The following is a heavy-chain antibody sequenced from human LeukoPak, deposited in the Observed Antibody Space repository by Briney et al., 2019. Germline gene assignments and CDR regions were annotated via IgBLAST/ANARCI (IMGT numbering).Heavy chain of an antibody. J-gene: IGHJ4*02. V-gene: IGHV1-18*01. CDR1: GYTFTSYG. CDR2: ISAYNGNT. D-gene: IGHD3-22*01. Sequence: ASVKVSCKASGYTFTSYGISWVRQAPGQGLEWMGWISAYNGNTNYAQKLQGRVTMTTDTSTSAAYMELRSLRSDDTAVYYCARSSSSGPILRPFDYWGQGTLVTVSS. CDR3: ARSSSSGPILRPFDY.